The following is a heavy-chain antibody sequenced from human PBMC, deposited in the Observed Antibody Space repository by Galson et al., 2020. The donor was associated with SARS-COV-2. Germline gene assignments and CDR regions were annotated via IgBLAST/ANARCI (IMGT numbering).Heavy chain of an antibody. CDR1: GFTFSSFW. V-gene: IGHV3-7*01. D-gene: IGHD2-2*01. J-gene: IGHJ2*01. CDR2: IKPNAGEI. CDR3: ARDLGDPAAMVYFDL. Sequence: GGSLRLSCAASGFTFSSFWMSWVRQAPGKGLEWVATIKPNAGEIYYVDSVKGRFTISRDNAKNSLYLQMNNLRGEDTAVYFCARDLGDPAAMVYFDLWGRGTLVTVSS.